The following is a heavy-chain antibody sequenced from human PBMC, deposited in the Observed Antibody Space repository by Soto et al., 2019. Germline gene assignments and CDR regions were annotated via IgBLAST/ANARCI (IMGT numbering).Heavy chain of an antibody. V-gene: IGHV2-5*02. Sequence: QITLKESGPTLVKPTQTLTLTCTFSGFSLSTSGVGVGWIRQPPGKALEWLALIYWDDDKRYSPSLKSRLTITKDTSKNQGVLTMTNMDPVDTSTYYCAHRNTYYDFWSGYFETGPGDYWFDPWGQGTLVTVSS. J-gene: IGHJ5*02. CDR3: AHRNTYYDFWSGYFETGPGDYWFDP. D-gene: IGHD3-3*01. CDR1: GFSLSTSGVG. CDR2: IYWDDDK.